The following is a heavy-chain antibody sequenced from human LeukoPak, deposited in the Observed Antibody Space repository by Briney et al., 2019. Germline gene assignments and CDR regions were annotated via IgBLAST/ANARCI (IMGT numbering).Heavy chain of an antibody. J-gene: IGHJ4*02. D-gene: IGHD2-15*01. CDR3: ASRYCSGGSCYFVY. CDR2: ISGSGGST. Sequence: GGSLRLSCAASGFTFSSYAMSWVRQAPGKGLEWVSAISGSGGSTYYADSVKGRFTISRDNSKNTLYLQMNSLGAEDTAVYYCASRYCSGGSCYFVYWGQGTLVTVSS. V-gene: IGHV3-23*01. CDR1: GFTFSSYA.